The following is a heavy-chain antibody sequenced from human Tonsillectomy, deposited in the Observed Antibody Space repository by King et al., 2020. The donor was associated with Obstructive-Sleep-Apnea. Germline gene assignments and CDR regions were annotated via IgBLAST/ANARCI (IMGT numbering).Heavy chain of an antibody. V-gene: IGHV4-34*01. CDR3: ARGITMVRGVIDY. D-gene: IGHD3-10*01. CDR1: GGSFSGYY. Sequence: VQLQQWGAGLLKPSETLSLTCAVYGGSFSGYYWSWIRQPPGKGLEWSGEINHSGSTNYNPALKSRVTISVDTSKNQFSLKLSSVTAADTAVYYCARGITMVRGVIDYWGQGTLVTVSS. CDR2: INHSGST. J-gene: IGHJ4*02.